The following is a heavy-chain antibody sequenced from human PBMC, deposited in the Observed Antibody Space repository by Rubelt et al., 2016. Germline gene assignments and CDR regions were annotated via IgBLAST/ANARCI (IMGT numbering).Heavy chain of an antibody. CDR1: GGSISSGGYY. Sequence: VQESGPGLVKPSQTLSLTCTVSGGSISSGGYYWSWIRQHPGKGLEWIGYIYYSGSTYYIPSLKSRVTISVDTSKNQFSLKLSSVTAADTAVYYCRMYGHGYNFDYWGQGTLVTVSS. D-gene: IGHD5-24*01. CDR2: IYYSGST. J-gene: IGHJ4*02. V-gene: IGHV4-31*03. CDR3: RMYGHGYNFDY.